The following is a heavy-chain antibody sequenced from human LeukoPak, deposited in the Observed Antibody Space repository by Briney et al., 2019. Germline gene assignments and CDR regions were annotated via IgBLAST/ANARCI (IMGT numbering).Heavy chain of an antibody. CDR2: MNPNSGNT. D-gene: IGHD3-16*02. CDR1: GYTFTSYD. CDR3: ARGSGFFDYDYVWGSYRYTPFDY. Sequence: GASVKVSCKASGYTFTSYDINWVRQATGQGLEWMGWMNPNSGNTGCAQKFQGRVTITRNTSISTAYMELSSLRSEDTAVYYCARGSGFFDYDYVWGSYRYTPFDYWGQGTLVTVSS. V-gene: IGHV1-8*03. J-gene: IGHJ4*02.